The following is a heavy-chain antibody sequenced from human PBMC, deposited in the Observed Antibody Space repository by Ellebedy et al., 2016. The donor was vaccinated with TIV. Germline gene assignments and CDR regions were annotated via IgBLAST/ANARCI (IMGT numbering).Heavy chain of an antibody. J-gene: IGHJ4*02. V-gene: IGHV6-1*01. CDR3: ARSVWVNGVKPSGQFDY. Sequence: SQTLSLTCAISGDSVSSNSAAWNWIRQSPSRGLEWLGRTYYRFKWYKDYAVSVKSRITINPDTSKNQFPLQLNTVTPEDTAVYYCARSVWVNGVKPSGQFDYWGQGTLVTVSS. D-gene: IGHD1-26*01. CDR2: TYYRFKWYK. CDR1: GDSVSSNSAA.